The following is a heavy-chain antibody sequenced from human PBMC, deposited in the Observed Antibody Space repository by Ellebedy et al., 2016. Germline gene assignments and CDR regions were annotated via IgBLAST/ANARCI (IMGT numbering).Heavy chain of an antibody. CDR3: ARRWFGELPFDC. V-gene: IGHV3-11*01. Sequence: GESLKISCAASGFTFSDYYTTWIRQAPGKGLEWVSCISGSAATIYYADSVQGRFTIARDNAKNSLYLQMNSLRAEDTAGYYCARRWFGELPFDCWGQGTLVTVSS. J-gene: IGHJ4*02. D-gene: IGHD3-10*01. CDR1: GFTFSDYY. CDR2: ISGSAATI.